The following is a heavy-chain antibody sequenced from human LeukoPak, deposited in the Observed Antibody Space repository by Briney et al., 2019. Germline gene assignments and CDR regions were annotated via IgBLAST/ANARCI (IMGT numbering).Heavy chain of an antibody. CDR1: RYTFSGYS. V-gene: IGHV1-2*02. J-gene: IGHJ4*02. CDR3: ARGRGSYSLDY. CDR2: INPNSGGT. Sequence: ASVKVSCKASRYTFSGYSMHWVRQAPGQGLEWMGWINPNSGGTNYAQKFQGRVTMAGDTSISTAYMELSRLTSDDTAVYYCARGRGSYSLDYWGQGTLVTVSS. D-gene: IGHD1-26*01.